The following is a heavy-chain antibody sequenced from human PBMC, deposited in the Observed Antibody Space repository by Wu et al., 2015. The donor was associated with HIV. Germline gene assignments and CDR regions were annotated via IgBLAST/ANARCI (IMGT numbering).Heavy chain of an antibody. V-gene: IGHV1-69*12. Sequence: QVQLLQSGAEVRKPGSAVRVSCKDSGGTFRSHGMSWVRQVPGQGHEWLGVLTAVFGTSRYAQKFQGRITISADESTSTVYMELRSLRFEDTAVYYCAINTGSVATSLYSLGVWGQGTVVTVSS. CDR2: LTAVFGTS. CDR1: GGTFRSHG. J-gene: IGHJ6*02. D-gene: IGHD5-12*01. CDR3: AINTGSVATSLYSLGV.